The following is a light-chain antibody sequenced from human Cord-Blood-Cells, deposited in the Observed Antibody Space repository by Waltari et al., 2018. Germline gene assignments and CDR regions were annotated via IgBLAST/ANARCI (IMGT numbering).Light chain of an antibody. Sequence: DIQMTQSPSTLSASVGDRVTITCRASQSISSWLAWYQQKPGKAPKLLIYKASSIESGVPSRFSGSGSGTEFTLTISSLQPDDFATYYCQQYNSYPYTFGQGTKLEIK. J-gene: IGKJ2*01. CDR3: QQYNSYPYT. CDR1: QSISSW. V-gene: IGKV1-5*03. CDR2: KAS.